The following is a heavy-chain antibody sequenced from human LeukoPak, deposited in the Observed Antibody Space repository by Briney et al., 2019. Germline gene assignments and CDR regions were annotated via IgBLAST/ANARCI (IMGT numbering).Heavy chain of an antibody. CDR1: GFTFSSYA. CDR2: ISGSGGNT. Sequence: GGSLRLSCAASGFTFSSYAMSWVRQAPGKGLEWVSAISGSGGNTYYADSVKGRFTISRDNAKNSLYLQMNSLRAEDTAVYYCARESRQWLVLGGVDYWGQGTLVTVSS. D-gene: IGHD6-19*01. J-gene: IGHJ4*02. V-gene: IGHV3-23*01. CDR3: ARESRQWLVLGGVDY.